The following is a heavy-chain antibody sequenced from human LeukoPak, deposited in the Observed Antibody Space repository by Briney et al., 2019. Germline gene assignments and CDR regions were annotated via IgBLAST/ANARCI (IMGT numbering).Heavy chain of an antibody. J-gene: IGHJ4*02. D-gene: IGHD1-26*01. V-gene: IGHV1-2*02. Sequence: ASVKVSCKASGYTFTGYYMHWVRQAPGQGLEWMGWINPNSGGTNYAQKFQGRVTMTRDTSISTAYMELSRLRSDDTAVYYCARQSGTYWGLDYWGQGTLVTISS. CDR3: ARQSGTYWGLDY. CDR1: GYTFTGYY. CDR2: INPNSGGT.